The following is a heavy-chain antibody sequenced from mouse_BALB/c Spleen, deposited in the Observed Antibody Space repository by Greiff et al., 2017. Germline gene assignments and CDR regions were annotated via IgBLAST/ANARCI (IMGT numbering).Heavy chain of an antibody. Sequence: VQLVESGPGLVAPSQSLSITCTVSGFSLTSYGVHWVRQPPGKGLEWLGVIWAGGSTNYNSALMSRLSISKDNSKSQVFLKMNSLQTDDTAMYYCARDKARATGWFAYWGQGTLVTVSA. J-gene: IGHJ3*01. CDR3: ARDKARATGWFAY. CDR2: IWAGGST. V-gene: IGHV2-9*02. D-gene: IGHD3-1*01. CDR1: GFSLTSYG.